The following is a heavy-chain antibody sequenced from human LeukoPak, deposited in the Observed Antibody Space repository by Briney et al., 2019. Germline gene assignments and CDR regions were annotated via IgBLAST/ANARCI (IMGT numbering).Heavy chain of an antibody. V-gene: IGHV3-23*01. CDR2: ISGSGGST. Sequence: GGSLRLSCAASGFTFSSYEMNWVRQAPGKGLEWVSAISGSGGSTYYADSVKGRFTISRDNSKNTLHLQMNSLRAEDTAVYYCAIDYRYYYDSSGYYWGQGTLVTVSS. D-gene: IGHD3-22*01. CDR1: GFTFSSYE. J-gene: IGHJ4*02. CDR3: AIDYRYYYDSSGYY.